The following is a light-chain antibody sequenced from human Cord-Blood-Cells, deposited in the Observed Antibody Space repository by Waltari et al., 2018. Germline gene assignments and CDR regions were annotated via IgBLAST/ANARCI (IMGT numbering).Light chain of an antibody. J-gene: IGLJ3*02. Sequence: SALTQPRSVSGSPGQSVTISCTGTSSDVGGYNYVSWYQQHPGKAPKLMIYDVCQPPSGVPDRFSCSKSGNTASLTISGLQAEDEADYYCCSYAGSYTWVFGGWTKLTVL. V-gene: IGLV2-11*01. CDR3: CSYAGSYTWV. CDR2: DVC. CDR1: SSDVGGYNY.